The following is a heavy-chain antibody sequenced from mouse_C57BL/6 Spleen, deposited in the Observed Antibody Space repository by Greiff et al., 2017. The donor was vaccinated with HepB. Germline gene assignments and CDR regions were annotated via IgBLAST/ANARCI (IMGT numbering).Heavy chain of an antibody. J-gene: IGHJ4*01. V-gene: IGHV6-3*01. Sequence: EVKLMESGGGLVQPGGSMKLSCVASGFTFSNYWMNWVRQSPEKGLEWVAQIRLKSDNYATHYAESVKGRFTISRDDSKSSVYLQMNNLRAEDTGIYYCTGEDYYGEVDYWGQGTSVTVSS. CDR3: TGEDYYGEVDY. CDR2: IRLKSDNYAT. CDR1: GFTFSNYW. D-gene: IGHD1-1*01.